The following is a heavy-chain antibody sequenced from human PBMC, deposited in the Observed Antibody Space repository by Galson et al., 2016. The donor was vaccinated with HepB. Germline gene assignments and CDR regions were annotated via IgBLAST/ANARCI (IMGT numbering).Heavy chain of an antibody. CDR3: VRHSASSNSFDP. J-gene: IGHJ5*02. V-gene: IGHV4-39*01. CDR2: IYHSGST. Sequence: TCNVSGGSISSSTYYWGWVRQPPGKGLEWIATIYHSGSTYFNPSLKSRVFISVDTSKNQFSLRVTSVAAADTAVYYCVRHSASSNSFDPWGHGTLVTVAS. D-gene: IGHD2-2*01. CDR1: GGSISSSTYY.